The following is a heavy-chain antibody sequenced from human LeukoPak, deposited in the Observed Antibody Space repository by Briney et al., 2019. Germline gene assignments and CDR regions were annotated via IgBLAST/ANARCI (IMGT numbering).Heavy chain of an antibody. J-gene: IGHJ4*02. V-gene: IGHV3-66*04. Sequence: PGGSLRLSCAASGFTFSSYSMNWVRQAPGKGLEWVSVIYSGGSTYYADSVKGRFTISRDNSKNTLYLQMNSLRAEDTAVYYCASQRPTITMVRGGHNDYWGQGTLVTVSS. D-gene: IGHD3-10*01. CDR1: GFTFSSYS. CDR2: IYSGGST. CDR3: ASQRPTITMVRGGHNDY.